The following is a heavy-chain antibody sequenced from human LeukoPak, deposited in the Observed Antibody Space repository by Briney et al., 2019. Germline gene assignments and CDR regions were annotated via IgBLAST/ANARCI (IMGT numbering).Heavy chain of an antibody. D-gene: IGHD1-26*01. V-gene: IGHV1-2*02. J-gene: IGHJ4*02. CDR1: GYTFTSNY. Sequence: ASVKVSCKAFGYTFTSNYMHWVRQAPGQGLEWMGWINPNSGGTNYAQKFQGRVTMTRDTSISTAYMELIRLRSDDTAVYYCARDCPYSGSYSGYFDYWGQGTLVTVSS. CDR3: ARDCPYSGSYSGYFDY. CDR2: INPNSGGT.